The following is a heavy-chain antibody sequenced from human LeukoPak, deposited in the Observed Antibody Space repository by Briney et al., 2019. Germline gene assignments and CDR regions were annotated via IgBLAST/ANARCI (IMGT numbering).Heavy chain of an antibody. D-gene: IGHD2-8*01. J-gene: IGHJ4*02. CDR2: ISSSSSYT. CDR1: GFTVSSNY. CDR3: ARSRYCVNGICSYFDY. Sequence: GGSLRLSCAASGFTVSSNYMSWVRQAPGKGLEWVSYISSSSSYTNYADSVKGRFTISRDNAKNSLYLQMNSLRAEDTAVYYCARSRYCVNGICSYFDYWGQGTLVTVSS. V-gene: IGHV3-11*03.